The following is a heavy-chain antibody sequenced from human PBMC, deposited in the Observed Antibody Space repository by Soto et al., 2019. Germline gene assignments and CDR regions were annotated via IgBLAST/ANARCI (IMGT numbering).Heavy chain of an antibody. J-gene: IGHJ6*02. V-gene: IGHV3-13*05. CDR3: ARTHRDFYGLDV. CDR2: ISAAGDP. CDR1: EFTFRNYD. Sequence: EVQLVESGGGLVQPGGSLRLSCEASEFTFRNYDMHWVRQGTGKGLEWVSGISAAGDPDYADSVEGRFTISRENAQNSFFLQMNSLRVGDTAVYYCARTHRDFYGLDVWGQGTTVIVSS.